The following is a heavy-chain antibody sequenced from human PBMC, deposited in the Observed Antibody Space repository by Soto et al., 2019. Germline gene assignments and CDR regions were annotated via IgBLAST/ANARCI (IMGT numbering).Heavy chain of an antibody. J-gene: IGHJ4*02. CDR3: ARHRRRATLFDY. D-gene: IGHD5-12*01. V-gene: IGHV4-39*01. Sequence: QLQLQESGPGLVKPSETLSLTCTVSGGSISSSSYYWGWIRQPPGKGLEWIGSIYYSGSTYYNPSLKSRVTISVDTSKNQFSLKLSSVTAADTAVYYCARHRRRATLFDYWGQGTLVTVSS. CDR2: IYYSGST. CDR1: GGSISSSSYY.